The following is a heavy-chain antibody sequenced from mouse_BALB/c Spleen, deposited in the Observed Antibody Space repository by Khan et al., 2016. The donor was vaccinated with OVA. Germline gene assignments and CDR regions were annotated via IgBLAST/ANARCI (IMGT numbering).Heavy chain of an antibody. CDR2: ISTGGSYT. Sequence: EVQLQESGGDLVKPGGSLKLSCAASGFTFSTYGMSWVRQTPDKRLEWVATISTGGSYTYYPDSVKGRFTISRDNAKNTLYLQMSSLKSEDTAMFYCARLAYYYESEGFAYWGQGTLVTVSA. J-gene: IGHJ3*01. CDR1: GFTFSTYG. V-gene: IGHV5-6*01. CDR3: ARLAYYYESEGFAY. D-gene: IGHD1-1*01.